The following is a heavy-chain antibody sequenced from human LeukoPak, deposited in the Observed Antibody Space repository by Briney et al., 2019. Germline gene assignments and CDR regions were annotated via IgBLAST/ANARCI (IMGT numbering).Heavy chain of an antibody. CDR2: ISFNGNT. CDR3: ARGPNWYYNS. D-gene: IGHD1-7*01. J-gene: IGHJ4*02. Sequence: PSETLSLTCAVSGDSVTSGGSYWSWIRQPPGKGLEWTGYISFNGNTDYNPSLDSRVTISVDTSKNQFSLKLTSVTAADTAVYYCARGPNWYYNSWGQGTLVTVS. CDR1: GDSVTSGGSY. V-gene: IGHV4-61*08.